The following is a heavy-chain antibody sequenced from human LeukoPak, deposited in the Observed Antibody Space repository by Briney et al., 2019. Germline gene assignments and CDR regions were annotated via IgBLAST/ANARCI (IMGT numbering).Heavy chain of an antibody. J-gene: IGHJ4*02. CDR2: IYYSGST. CDR1: GGSVSSGSYY. Sequence: SETLSLTCTVSGGSVSSGSYYWSWIRQPPGKGPEWIGYIYYSGSTNYNPSLKSRVTISVDTSKNQFSLKLSSVTAADTAVYYCAREGGYDFSYFDYWGQGTLVTVSS. D-gene: IGHD5-12*01. V-gene: IGHV4-61*01. CDR3: AREGGYDFSYFDY.